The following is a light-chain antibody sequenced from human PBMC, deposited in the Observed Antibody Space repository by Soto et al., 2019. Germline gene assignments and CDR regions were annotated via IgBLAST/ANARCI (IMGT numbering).Light chain of an antibody. V-gene: IGKV1-39*01. CDR1: QSISIY. CDR3: QQSYTTPRT. J-gene: IGKJ2*01. CDR2: TAS. Sequence: DIQMTQSPSSLSASVGDRVTITCRASQSISIYLHWYQQKPGKAPNLLIYTASNLQSGVPSRFNSSGSATDFTLTISSLQPEDFATYYCQQSYTTPRTFGPGTKLQIK.